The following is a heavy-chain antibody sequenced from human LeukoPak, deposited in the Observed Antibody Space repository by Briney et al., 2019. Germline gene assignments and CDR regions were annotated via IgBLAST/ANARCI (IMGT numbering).Heavy chain of an antibody. D-gene: IGHD2/OR15-2a*01. V-gene: IGHV4-59*08. CDR2: IYSSGST. J-gene: IGHJ4*02. CDR3: AGHHPRNTVDF. Sequence: SETLSLTCTVSGGSISSYYWSWIRQPPGKGLEWIGYIYSSGSTNYNPSLKSRVTISVDTSKNQFSLKLNSVTAADTAVYYCAGHHPRNTVDFWGQGTLVTVSS. CDR1: GGSISSYY.